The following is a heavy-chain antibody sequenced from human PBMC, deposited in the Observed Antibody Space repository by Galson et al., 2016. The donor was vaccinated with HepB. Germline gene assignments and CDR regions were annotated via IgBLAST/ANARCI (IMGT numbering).Heavy chain of an antibody. CDR2: MSPGGSIK. Sequence: SLRLSCATSGFAFTAYEVHWVRQAPGKGLEWVAVMSPGGSIKLYTDSVKGRFTISRDNSRNTLYLQMNSLRPEDTAVYYCAKDQIPGAPDFFDSWGQGTLVTVSS. V-gene: IGHV3-30*18. CDR1: GFAFTAYE. D-gene: IGHD2-21*01. J-gene: IGHJ4*02. CDR3: AKDQIPGAPDFFDS.